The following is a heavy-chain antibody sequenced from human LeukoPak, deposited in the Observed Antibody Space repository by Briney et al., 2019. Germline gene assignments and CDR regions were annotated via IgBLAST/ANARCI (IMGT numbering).Heavy chain of an antibody. V-gene: IGHV4-34*01. J-gene: IGHJ2*01. CDR2: INHSGST. Sequence: SETLSLTCAVYGGSLSGYYWSWIRQPPGKGLEWLGEINHSGSTNYNPSLKSRVTISVDTSKNQISLKLSSVTAADSAVYYCARDWVNYWYFDLWGRGTLVTVSS. CDR3: ARDWVNYWYFDL. CDR1: GGSLSGYY. D-gene: IGHD3-16*01.